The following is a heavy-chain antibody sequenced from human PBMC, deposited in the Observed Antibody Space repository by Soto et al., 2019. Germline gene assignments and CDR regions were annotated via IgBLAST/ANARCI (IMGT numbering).Heavy chain of an antibody. CDR3: AASIFYYGMDV. CDR1: AYTFTNYW. J-gene: IGHJ6*02. V-gene: IGHV5-51*01. CDR2: IYPGDSDT. Sequence: PGESRKISCXGSAYTFTNYWIGWVRQMPGKGLEWMGIIYPGDSDTKYNPSFQGQVTISADKSITTTYLQWSSLKASDTAIYYCAASIFYYGMDVWGQGTTVTVSS.